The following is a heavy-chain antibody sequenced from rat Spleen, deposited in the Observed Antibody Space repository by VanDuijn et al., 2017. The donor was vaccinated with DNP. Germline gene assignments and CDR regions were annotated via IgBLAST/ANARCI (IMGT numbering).Heavy chain of an antibody. CDR3: ATPAHYGYKGDY. J-gene: IGHJ2*01. Sequence: EVQLVESGGDLVQPGGSLKLSCIASGFTFNNYYMTWIRQVPGKGLEWIASISNGDGSTYYRDSVKGRFIISRDKAKSSLYLQMDGLRSEDTATYYCATPAHYGYKGDYWGQGVLVTVSS. V-gene: IGHV5-31*01. CDR2: ISNGDGST. D-gene: IGHD1-6*01. CDR1: GFTFNNYY.